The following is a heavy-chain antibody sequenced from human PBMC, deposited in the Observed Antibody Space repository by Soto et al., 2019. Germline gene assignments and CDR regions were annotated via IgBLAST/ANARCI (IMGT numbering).Heavy chain of an antibody. CDR3: ANPISGPIVGATTGDCDY. Sequence: AASLRLSCAASGFTFSSYGGDRVPQAPGKGLVWVAVISYDGSNECSAASVKGRFTIPRDDSKNTLYLQMNSLRAEDTAVYYCANPISGPIVGATTGDCDYWGQGT. CDR1: GFTFSSYG. CDR2: ISYDGSNE. V-gene: IGHV3-30*18. D-gene: IGHD1-26*01. J-gene: IGHJ4*02.